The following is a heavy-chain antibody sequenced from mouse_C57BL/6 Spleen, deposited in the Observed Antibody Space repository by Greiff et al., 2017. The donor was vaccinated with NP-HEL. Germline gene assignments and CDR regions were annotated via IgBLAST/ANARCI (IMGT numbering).Heavy chain of an antibody. CDR2: IRNNANGYTT. V-gene: IGHV7-3*01. D-gene: IGHD1-1*01. Sequence: EVKVVESGGGLVQPGGSLSLSCAASGFTFTDYYMSWVRQPPGKALEWLGFIRNNANGYTTEYSASLQGRFTISRDNSQSILYLQMNALRAEDSATYYCARYYYYGSSYNYYAMDYWGQGTSVTVSS. CDR1: GFTFTDYY. J-gene: IGHJ4*01. CDR3: ARYYYYGSSYNYYAMDY.